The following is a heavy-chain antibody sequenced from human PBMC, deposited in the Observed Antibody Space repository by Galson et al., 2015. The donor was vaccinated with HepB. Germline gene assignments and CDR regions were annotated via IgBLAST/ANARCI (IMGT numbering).Heavy chain of an antibody. Sequence: SVKVSCKASGYSFRSYAMNWVRQAPGQGLEWMGWINTNSGSPTYAQGLTGRSVFSLDTSVGTAYLQINSLKAEDTAVYYCARYFFDSSNYAAAFDIWGQGTMVTISS. J-gene: IGHJ3*02. D-gene: IGHD3-22*01. CDR1: GYSFRSYA. V-gene: IGHV7-4-1*02. CDR2: INTNSGSP. CDR3: ARYFFDSSNYAAAFDI.